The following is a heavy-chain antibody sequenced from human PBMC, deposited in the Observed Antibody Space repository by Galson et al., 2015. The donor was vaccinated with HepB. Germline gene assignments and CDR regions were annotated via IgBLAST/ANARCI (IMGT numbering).Heavy chain of an antibody. CDR2: IGTAGDP. V-gene: IGHV3-13*05. D-gene: IGHD2-15*01. Sequence: SLRLSCAASGFTFSSYDMHWVRQATGKGLEWVSAIGTAGDPYYPGSVKGRFTISRENAKNSLYLQMNSLRAGDTAVYYCARGRPYCSGGSCGFYYYYGMDVWGQGTTVTVSS. CDR1: GFTFSSYD. J-gene: IGHJ6*02. CDR3: ARGRPYCSGGSCGFYYYYGMDV.